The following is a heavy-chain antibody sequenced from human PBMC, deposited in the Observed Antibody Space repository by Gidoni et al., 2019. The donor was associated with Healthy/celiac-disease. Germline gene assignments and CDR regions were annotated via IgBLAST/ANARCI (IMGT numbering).Heavy chain of an antibody. Sequence: EVQLVESGGGLVQPGGSLRLSCAASGFTFSSYSMHWVRQAPGKGLVLVSYIRSSSSTIYYADSVKGRFTISRDNAKNSLYLQMNSLRAEDTAVFYWARDYGRRFLEWLSHGWYFDLWGRGTLVTVSS. CDR3: ARDYGRRFLEWLSHGWYFDL. V-gene: IGHV3-48*04. CDR1: GFTFSSYS. J-gene: IGHJ2*01. D-gene: IGHD3-3*01. CDR2: IRSSSSTI.